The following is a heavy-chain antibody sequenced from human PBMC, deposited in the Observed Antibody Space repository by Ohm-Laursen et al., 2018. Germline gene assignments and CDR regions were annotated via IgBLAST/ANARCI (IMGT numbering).Heavy chain of an antibody. Sequence: GSLRLSCAASGFTFSSYSMNWVRQAPGKGLEWVSSISSSSSYIYYADSVKGRFTISRDNAKNSLYLQMNSLRAEDTAVYYCARTYGSGYYYYYGMDVWGQGTTVTVSS. V-gene: IGHV3-21*01. CDR2: ISSSSSYI. J-gene: IGHJ6*02. D-gene: IGHD6-19*01. CDR1: GFTFSSYS. CDR3: ARTYGSGYYYYYGMDV.